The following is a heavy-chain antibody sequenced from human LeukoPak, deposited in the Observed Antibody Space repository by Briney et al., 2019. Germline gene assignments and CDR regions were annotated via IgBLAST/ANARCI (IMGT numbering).Heavy chain of an antibody. Sequence: TSETLSLTCGASGGSISNTNWWSWVRQPPGQGLEWIGEISLTGLTHYNPSLESRVTVSLDKSKNQLSLNLTSVTAADTAVYYCARHIGYGGNQYFDYWGQGTLVTVSS. CDR2: ISLTGLT. D-gene: IGHD4-23*01. J-gene: IGHJ4*02. CDR1: GGSISNTNW. V-gene: IGHV4-4*02. CDR3: ARHIGYGGNQYFDY.